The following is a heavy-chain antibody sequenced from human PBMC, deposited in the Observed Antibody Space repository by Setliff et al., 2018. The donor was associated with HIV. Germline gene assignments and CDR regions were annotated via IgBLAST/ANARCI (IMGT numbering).Heavy chain of an antibody. D-gene: IGHD3-9*01. CDR1: GFTFSSYG. Sequence: PGGSLRLSCAASGFTFSSYGIHWVRQAPGKGLEWVAFIRYTGSNKYYADSVKGRFTISRDNAKNSLCLQMSSLRAEDTAVYYCARDSSRGYLDWLSLKYYYSYYIDVWGKGTTVTVSS. CDR2: IRYTGSNK. V-gene: IGHV3-30*02. J-gene: IGHJ6*03. CDR3: ARDSSRGYLDWLSLKYYYSYYIDV.